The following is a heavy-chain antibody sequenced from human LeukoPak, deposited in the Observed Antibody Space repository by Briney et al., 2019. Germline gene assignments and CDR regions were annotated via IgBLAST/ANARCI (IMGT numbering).Heavy chain of an antibody. D-gene: IGHD3-22*01. V-gene: IGHV3-74*01. CDR2: INHDGSST. CDR1: GFTFTTFW. J-gene: IGHJ4*02. Sequence: GGSLRLSCATSGFTFTTFWMHWVRQAPGKGLVWVSRINHDGSSTNYVDSVKGRFTISRDNAKNSLFLQMNSLRAEDTAIYYCARDSLTLIVGRQKRGLDYWGQGTLVTVSS. CDR3: ARDSLTLIVGRQKRGLDY.